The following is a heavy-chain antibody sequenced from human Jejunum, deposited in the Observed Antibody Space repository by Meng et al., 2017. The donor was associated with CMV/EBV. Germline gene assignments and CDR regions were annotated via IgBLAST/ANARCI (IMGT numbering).Heavy chain of an antibody. D-gene: IGHD3-16*02. J-gene: IGHJ6*02. V-gene: IGHV3-11*01. Sequence: DYYMSWFRQVQGKGLEWVSYISNVGSTIYYADSVKGRFTISRDNAKNSVYLQMNSLRAEDTAVYYCARSAGDVMVVLDYYYGMDVWGQGTTVTVSS. CDR3: ARSAGDVMVVLDYYYGMDV. CDR1: DYY. CDR2: ISNVGSTI.